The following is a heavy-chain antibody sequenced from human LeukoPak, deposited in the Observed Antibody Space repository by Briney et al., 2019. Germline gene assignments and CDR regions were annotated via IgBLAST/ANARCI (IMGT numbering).Heavy chain of an antibody. CDR1: GFTFSSYA. D-gene: IGHD6-13*01. CDR3: ARDGGIAAALPPFDY. Sequence: PGGSLRLSRAASGFTFSSYAMHWVRQAPGKGLEWVAVISYDGSNKYYADSVKGRFTISRDNSKNTLYLQMNSLRAEDTAVYYCARDGGIAAALPPFDYWGQGTLVTVSS. V-gene: IGHV3-30-3*01. J-gene: IGHJ4*02. CDR2: ISYDGSNK.